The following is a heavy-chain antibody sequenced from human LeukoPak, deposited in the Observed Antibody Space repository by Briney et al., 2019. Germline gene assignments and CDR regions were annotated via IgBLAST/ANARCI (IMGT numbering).Heavy chain of an antibody. J-gene: IGHJ4*02. Sequence: GGPLRLSCAASGFTFSTYSMNWVRQAPGKGLEWVSSISISSSSIYYADSMKGRFTISRDNAKNSLYLQMNSLRAEDTAVYYCARVQRGYCSSTSCYYFDFWGQGTLVTVSS. CDR2: ISISSSSI. CDR1: GFTFSTYS. D-gene: IGHD2-2*01. V-gene: IGHV3-21*01. CDR3: ARVQRGYCSSTSCYYFDF.